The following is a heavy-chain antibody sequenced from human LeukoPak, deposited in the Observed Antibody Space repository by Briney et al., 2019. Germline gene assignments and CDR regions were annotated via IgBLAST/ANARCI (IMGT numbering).Heavy chain of an antibody. J-gene: IGHJ4*02. V-gene: IGHV3-21*01. CDR2: ISSSGSYI. CDR1: GFTLSGNS. CDR3: ASLARTMVRGVTAGDY. D-gene: IGHD3-10*01. Sequence: PGGSLRLSCAASGFTLSGNSMNWVRQAPGKGLEWVSTISSSGSYIDYADSVKGRFTISRDNAKNSLYLHMSSLRAEDTAVYYCASLARTMVRGVTAGDYWGQGTLVTVSS.